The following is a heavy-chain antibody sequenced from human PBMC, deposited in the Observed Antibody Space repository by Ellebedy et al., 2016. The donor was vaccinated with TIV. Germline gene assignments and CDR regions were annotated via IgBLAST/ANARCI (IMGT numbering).Heavy chain of an antibody. CDR3: ARGIYDESSVGLDH. CDR2: IFSDGSKT. V-gene: IGHV3-74*01. D-gene: IGHD3-22*01. Sequence: GGSLRLSXAASEFAFSDYWMYWVRQAPGKGLVWVSRIFSDGSKTAYAESVKGRFTISRDNTESTLHLQMHSLRGEDTAVYYCARGIYDESSVGLDHWGQGTLVTVSS. J-gene: IGHJ4*02. CDR1: EFAFSDYW.